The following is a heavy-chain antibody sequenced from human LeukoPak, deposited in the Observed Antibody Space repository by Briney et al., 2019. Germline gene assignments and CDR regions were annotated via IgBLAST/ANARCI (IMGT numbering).Heavy chain of an antibody. CDR1: GYTFTGYF. Sequence: GSSVKVSCKASGYTFTGYFMHWVRQAPGQGLEWMGWINPNSCGTKYAQKFQGRVTLTRDTSISTAYMELSRLRSDDTAVYYCARSADTMIRGVHDWFDPWGQGTLVTVSS. CDR2: INPNSCGT. V-gene: IGHV1-2*02. CDR3: ARSADTMIRGVHDWFDP. D-gene: IGHD3-10*01. J-gene: IGHJ5*02.